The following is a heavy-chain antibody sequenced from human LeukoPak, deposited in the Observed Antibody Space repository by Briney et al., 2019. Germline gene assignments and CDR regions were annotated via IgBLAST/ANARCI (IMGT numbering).Heavy chain of an antibody. CDR1: GFTFSNYW. CDR3: ANALGAHYFDY. D-gene: IGHD1-26*01. J-gene: IGHJ4*02. Sequence: GGSLRLSWAASGFTFSNYWMIWLRQAPGKGLEWVANIKQDGSETYYVDSVRGRFSTSRDNAKNSLYLQMNSLRAEDTAVYYCANALGAHYFDYWGQGTLVTVSS. V-gene: IGHV3-7*05. CDR2: IKQDGSET.